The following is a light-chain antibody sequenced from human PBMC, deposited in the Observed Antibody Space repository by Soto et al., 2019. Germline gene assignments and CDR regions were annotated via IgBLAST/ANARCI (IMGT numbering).Light chain of an antibody. J-gene: IGKJ1*01. Sequence: IQMTQSPSALSASVGDRVTITCRANQTVSNYVNWYQQRPGQVPSLLISGVSNLQGGVPSRFSGSGSGTDFTLTISSLQPEDFATYYCQQTYRLWSFGQGTKVEVK. CDR1: QTVSNY. CDR2: GVS. V-gene: IGKV1-39*01. CDR3: QQTYRLWS.